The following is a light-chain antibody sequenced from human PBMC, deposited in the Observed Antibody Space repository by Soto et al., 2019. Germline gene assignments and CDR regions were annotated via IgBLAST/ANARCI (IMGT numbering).Light chain of an antibody. CDR3: QQYNNWPPST. J-gene: IGKJ2*01. CDR1: QSVSSN. Sequence: EIVMTQSPATLSASPGERATLSCRASQSVSSNLAWYQQKPGQAPRLLIYGASTMDTGIPARFSGSGSGTEITLTISSLQPEDFAVYYYQQYNNWPPSTFGQGTKLEIK. CDR2: GAS. V-gene: IGKV3-15*01.